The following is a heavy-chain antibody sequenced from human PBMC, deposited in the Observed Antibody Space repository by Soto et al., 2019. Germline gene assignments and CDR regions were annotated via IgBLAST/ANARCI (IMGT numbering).Heavy chain of an antibody. D-gene: IGHD4-17*01. CDR1: GCSISSGGYY. CDR2: MYYSGIT. CDR3: SREPTVPSGFDS. V-gene: IGHV4-31*03. Sequence: SETLSLACTVSGCSISSGGYYWTWIRQHPGKGLEWIGYMYYSGITYYNPSLKSRVTISLDASENQFSLRLSSVTAADTAVYYCSREPTVPSGFDSCAPRTLVTVSA. J-gene: IGHJ4*02.